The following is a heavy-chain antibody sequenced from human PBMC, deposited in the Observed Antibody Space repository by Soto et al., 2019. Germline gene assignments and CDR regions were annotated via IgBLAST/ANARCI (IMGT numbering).Heavy chain of an antibody. D-gene: IGHD6-19*01. CDR1: GYTLTSYY. Sequence: ASVKVSCKASGYTLTSYYGHWVRQAPGQGLEWMGIINPSGGSTSYAQKFQGRVTMTRDTSTSTVYMELSSLRAEDTAVYYCVKRSGQSNGWGAFDIWGQGAIVTVSS. CDR3: VKRSGQSNGWGAFDI. V-gene: IGHV1-46*01. J-gene: IGHJ3*02. CDR2: INPSGGST.